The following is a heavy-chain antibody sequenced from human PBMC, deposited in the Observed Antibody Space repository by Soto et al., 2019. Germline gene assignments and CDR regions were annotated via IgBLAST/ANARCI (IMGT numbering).Heavy chain of an antibody. CDR3: AKDRMYYYVSGNLFYFDY. D-gene: IGHD3-10*01. V-gene: IGHV3-23*01. Sequence: GGSLRLSCAGSGFTFNSYAMSWVRQAPGKGLEWVSGIRGSGGSTYYADSVKGRFTISRDNSKNTLYLQMDSLRAEDTAVYFCAKDRMYYYVSGNLFYFDYWGQGTRVTVSS. CDR1: GFTFNSYA. J-gene: IGHJ4*02. CDR2: IRGSGGST.